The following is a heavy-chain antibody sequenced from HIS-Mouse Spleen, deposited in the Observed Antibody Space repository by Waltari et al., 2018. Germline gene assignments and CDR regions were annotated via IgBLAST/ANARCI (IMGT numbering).Heavy chain of an antibody. Sequence: QLQLQESGPGLVKPSETLSLTCTVSGGSISSSSYYWGWIRQPPGKGLEGIGSSYYSGSTTTNPSIKSRVTTSVDTSKNQFSLKLSSVTAADTAVYYCAREIPYSSSWYDWYFDLWGRGTLVTVSS. CDR1: GGSISSSSYY. V-gene: IGHV4-39*07. J-gene: IGHJ2*01. D-gene: IGHD6-13*01. CDR2: SYYSGST. CDR3: AREIPYSSSWYDWYFDL.